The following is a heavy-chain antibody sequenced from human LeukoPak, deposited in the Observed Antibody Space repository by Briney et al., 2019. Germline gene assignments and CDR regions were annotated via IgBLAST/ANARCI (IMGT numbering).Heavy chain of an antibody. CDR2: IYYSGST. CDR1: GGSISSGGYY. CDR3: ASSDIVVAGFDY. D-gene: IGHD2-2*01. J-gene: IGHJ4*02. V-gene: IGHV4-31*03. Sequence: SETLSLTCTVSGGSISSGGYYWSWIRQHPGKGLEWIGYIYYSGSTYYNPSLKSRVTISVDTSKNQFSLKLSSVTAADTAVYYCASSDIVVAGFDYWGQGTLVTVSS.